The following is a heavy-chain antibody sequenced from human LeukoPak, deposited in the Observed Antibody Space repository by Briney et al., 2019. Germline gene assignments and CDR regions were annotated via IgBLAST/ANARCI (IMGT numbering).Heavy chain of an antibody. V-gene: IGHV3-64*02. CDR1: GFTFSSYS. J-gene: IGHJ4*02. Sequence: PGGSLRLSCAASGFTFSSYSMNWVRQAPGKRLEYVSGISPDGTNIFYADSVKGRFTMSRDNSRDMIYLQMGSLRVEDTAVYYCARDGVATNDYWGQGILVAVSS. D-gene: IGHD5-12*01. CDR2: ISPDGTNI. CDR3: ARDGVATNDY.